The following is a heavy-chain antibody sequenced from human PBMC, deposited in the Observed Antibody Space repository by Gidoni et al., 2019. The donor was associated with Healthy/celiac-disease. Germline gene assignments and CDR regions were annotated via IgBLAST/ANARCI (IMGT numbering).Heavy chain of an antibody. Sequence: QLQLQESGPGLVKPSENLSLTCTVSGGSISSSSYYWGWIRQPPGKGLEWIGSIYYSGSTYYNPSLKSRVTISVDTSKNQFSLKLSSVTAADTAVYYCAREIAAAGTLGYYYYGMDVWGQGTTVTVSS. CDR1: GGSISSSSYY. CDR2: IYYSGST. V-gene: IGHV4-39*07. J-gene: IGHJ6*02. D-gene: IGHD6-13*01. CDR3: AREIAAAGTLGYYYYGMDV.